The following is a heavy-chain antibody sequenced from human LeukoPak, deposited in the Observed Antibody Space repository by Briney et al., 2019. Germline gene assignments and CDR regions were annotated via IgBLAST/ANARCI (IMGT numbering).Heavy chain of an antibody. CDR1: GFSFSSYA. Sequence: GGSLRLSCAASGFSFSSYAIHWVRQAPGKGLEWVAVISYDGSNIYYADSVRGRFTISRDNSKNTVYLQINSLRTEDTAVYSCARGAPYDFWSGYYDALIYYYGMDVWGQGTTVTVPS. CDR2: ISYDGSNI. J-gene: IGHJ6*02. CDR3: ARGAPYDFWSGYYDALIYYYGMDV. V-gene: IGHV3-30-3*01. D-gene: IGHD3-3*01.